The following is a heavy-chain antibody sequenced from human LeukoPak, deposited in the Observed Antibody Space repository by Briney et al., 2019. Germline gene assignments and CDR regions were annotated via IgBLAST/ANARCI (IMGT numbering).Heavy chain of an antibody. D-gene: IGHD2-21*01. J-gene: IGHJ4*02. CDR3: ARECLTCGGDSYDY. V-gene: IGHV3-48*03. CDR1: GFTFNIYE. Sequence: PGGSLRLSCAASGFTFNIYEFNWVRQAPGKGLEWLSYIDGSGNSIYYADSVKGRFTISRDNAKSSLYLQMSSLRADDTAVYYCARECLTCGGDSYDYWGQGALVTLSS. CDR2: IDGSGNSI.